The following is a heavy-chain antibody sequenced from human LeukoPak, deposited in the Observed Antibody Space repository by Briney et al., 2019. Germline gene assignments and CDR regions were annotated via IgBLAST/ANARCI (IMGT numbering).Heavy chain of an antibody. D-gene: IGHD3-10*01. J-gene: IGHJ6*02. CDR3: ARELKYYYGSGSYGMDV. V-gene: IGHV3-23*01. CDR2: ISGGGGST. CDR1: GFTFSSYA. Sequence: PGGSLRLSCAASGFTFSSYAMSWVRQAPGKGLEWVSAISGGGGSTYYADSVKGRFTISRDNSKNTLYLQMNSLRAEDTAVYYCARELKYYYGSGSYGMDVWGQGTTVTVSS.